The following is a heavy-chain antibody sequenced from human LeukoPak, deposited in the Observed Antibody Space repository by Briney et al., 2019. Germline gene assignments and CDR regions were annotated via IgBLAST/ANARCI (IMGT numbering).Heavy chain of an antibody. V-gene: IGHV4-59*01. CDR2: IYYSGST. CDR3: ARAVSYYDILTGYYRSGAFDI. J-gene: IGHJ3*02. CDR1: GGSISSYY. D-gene: IGHD3-9*01. Sequence: SETLSLTCTVSGGSISSYYWSWIRQPPGKGLEWIGYIYYSGSTNYNPSLKSRVTISVDTSKNQFSLKLSSVTAADTAVYYCARAVSYYDILTGYYRSGAFDIWGQGTMVTVSS.